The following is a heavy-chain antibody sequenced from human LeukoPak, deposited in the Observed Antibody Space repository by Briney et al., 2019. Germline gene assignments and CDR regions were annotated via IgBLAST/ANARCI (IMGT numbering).Heavy chain of an antibody. V-gene: IGHV1-46*01. J-gene: IGHJ6*02. CDR2: INPSGGST. D-gene: IGHD6-13*01. CDR1: GYTFTGYY. CDR3: AREDRQQLVPYYYYGMDV. Sequence: ASVKVSCKASGYTFTGYYMHWVRQAPGQGLEWMGIINPSGGSTSYAQKFQGRVTMTRDTSTSTVYMELSSLRSEDTAVYYCAREDRQQLVPYYYYGMDVWGQGTTVTVSS.